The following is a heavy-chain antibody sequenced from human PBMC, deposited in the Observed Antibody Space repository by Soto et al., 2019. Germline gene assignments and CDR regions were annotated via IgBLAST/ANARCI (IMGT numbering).Heavy chain of an antibody. CDR2: ISYDGSNK. V-gene: IGHV3-30-3*01. CDR1: GFTFSNYA. Sequence: GGSLRLSCAASGFTFSNYAMHWVRLAPAKGLEWVAVISYDGSNKYYADSVKGRFTISRDNSKNTLYLQMNSLRAEDTAVCFCARGRYYSGSGSSAYFGIDVWGQGTTVTVSS. D-gene: IGHD3-10*01. CDR3: ARGRYYSGSGSSAYFGIDV. J-gene: IGHJ6*02.